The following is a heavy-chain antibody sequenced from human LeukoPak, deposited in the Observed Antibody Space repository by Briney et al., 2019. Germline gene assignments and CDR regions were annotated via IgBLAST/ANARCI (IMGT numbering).Heavy chain of an antibody. D-gene: IGHD6-6*01. CDR1: GGTFSSYA. CDR3: ATPYSSSSVAPMDV. V-gene: IGHV1-69*05. CDR2: IIPIFGTA. J-gene: IGHJ6*03. Sequence: VASVKVSCKVSGGTFSSYAISWVRQAPGQGLEWMGRIIPIFGTANYAQKFQGRVTITTDESTSTAYMELSSLRSEDTAVYYCATPYSSSSVAPMDVWGKGTTVTVSS.